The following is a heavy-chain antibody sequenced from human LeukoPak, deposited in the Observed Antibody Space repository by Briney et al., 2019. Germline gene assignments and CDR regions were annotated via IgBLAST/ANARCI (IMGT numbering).Heavy chain of an antibody. Sequence: ASVKVSCKASGYTFTNYYMHWVRQAPGQGLEWMGIINPSGGSTSHAQKFQGRVTMTRDMSTSTVYMELSSLRSEDTAVYYCARDPPDPWGQGTLVTVSS. CDR1: GYTFTNYY. J-gene: IGHJ5*02. V-gene: IGHV1-46*01. CDR2: INPSGGST. CDR3: ARDPPDP.